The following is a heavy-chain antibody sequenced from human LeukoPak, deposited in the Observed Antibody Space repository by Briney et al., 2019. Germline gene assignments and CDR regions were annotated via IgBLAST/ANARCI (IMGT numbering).Heavy chain of an antibody. CDR1: GFTFTSYA. J-gene: IGHJ3*02. Sequence: PGGSLRLSCAASGFTFTSYAMSWVRQAPGEGLEWVSAISGSGGSTYYADSVKGRFTISRDNSKNTLYLQMNSLRAEDTAVYSCAKGRYYYDSSDAFDIWGQGTMVTVSS. CDR3: AKGRYYYDSSDAFDI. V-gene: IGHV3-23*01. D-gene: IGHD3-22*01. CDR2: ISGSGGST.